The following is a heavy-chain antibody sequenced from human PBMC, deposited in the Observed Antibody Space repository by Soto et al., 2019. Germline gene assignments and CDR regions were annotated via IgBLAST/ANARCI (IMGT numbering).Heavy chain of an antibody. J-gene: IGHJ4*02. CDR3: ARDSTALLFDY. CDR2: IYYSGRT. V-gene: IGHV4-61*01. CDR1: GDTVSSGSFY. D-gene: IGHD2-21*01. Sequence: SETLSLTCTVSGDTVSSGSFYWSWIRQPPGKGLEWIGYIYYSGRTSYNPSLKSRVTISVDTSKNQFALKLSSVTTADTAIYYCARDSTALLFDYWGQGAQVTVSS.